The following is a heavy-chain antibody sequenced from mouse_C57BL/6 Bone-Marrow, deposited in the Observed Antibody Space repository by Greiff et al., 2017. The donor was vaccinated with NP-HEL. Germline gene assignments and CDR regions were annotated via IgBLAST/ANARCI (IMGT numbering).Heavy chain of an antibody. V-gene: IGHV1-75*01. D-gene: IGHD2-12*01. J-gene: IGHJ4*01. CDR3: ASYDKYYYAMDY. CDR2: IFPGSGRT. CDR1: GYTFTDYY. Sequence: QVQLKESGPELVKPGASVKISCKASGYTFTDYYINWVKQRPGQGLAWIGWIFPGSGRTYYNEKFKGKATLTVDKSSSTAYMLLSSLTSEDSAVYFCASYDKYYYAMDYWGQGTSVTVSS.